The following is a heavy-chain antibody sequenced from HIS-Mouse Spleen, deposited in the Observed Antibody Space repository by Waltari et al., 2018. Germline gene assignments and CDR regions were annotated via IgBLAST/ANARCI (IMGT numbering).Heavy chain of an antibody. CDR2: IYSGGST. CDR1: GFTVSSNY. V-gene: IGHV3-53*02. Sequence: EVQLVETGGGLIQPGGSLRLSCAASGFTVSSNYMSWVRQAPGKGVEGVSVIYSGGSTYYADSVKGRFTISRDNSKNTLYLQMNSLRAEDTAVYYCARHYYYGSGSYYFDYWGQGTLVTVSS. J-gene: IGHJ4*02. CDR3: ARHYYYGSGSYYFDY. D-gene: IGHD3-10*01.